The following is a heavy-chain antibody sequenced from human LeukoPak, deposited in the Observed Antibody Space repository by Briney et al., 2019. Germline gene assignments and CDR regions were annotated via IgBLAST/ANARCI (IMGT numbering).Heavy chain of an antibody. D-gene: IGHD3-22*01. J-gene: IGHJ4*02. CDR3: ARSTLSRNYYDSSGYYYDLDY. CDR2: INPNSGGT. CDR1: GYTFTGYY. V-gene: IGHV1-2*06. Sequence: ASVKVSCKASGYTFTGYYMHWVRQAPGQGLEWMGRINPNSGGTNHAQKFQGRVTMTRDTSISTAYMELSRLRSDDTAVYYCARSTLSRNYYDSSGYYYDLDYWGQGTLVTVSS.